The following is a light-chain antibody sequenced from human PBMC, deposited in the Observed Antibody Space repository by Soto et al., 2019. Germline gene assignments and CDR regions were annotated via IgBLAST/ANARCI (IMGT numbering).Light chain of an antibody. Sequence: EIVLTQSPGTLSLSPGERATLSCRASQSVNNNYFAWYQQKPGQAPRLLIYGPSSRATGIPDRFSGSVSGTYFTLTISRPEPEDFAVDYCQQYGTSPVTFGGRTKVEIK. V-gene: IGKV3-20*01. J-gene: IGKJ4*01. CDR3: QQYGTSPVT. CDR1: QSVNNNY. CDR2: GPS.